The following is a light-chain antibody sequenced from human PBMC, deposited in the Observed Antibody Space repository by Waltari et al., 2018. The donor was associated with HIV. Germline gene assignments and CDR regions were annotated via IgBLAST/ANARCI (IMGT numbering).Light chain of an antibody. V-gene: IGKV1-5*03. Sequence: DIQMTQSPSTLSASVGDRVTITCRASHRVSSRLAWYQQKPGKAPKLLIYGASSLKSAVPSRFSGSGSGTEFTLTISGLQPDDFATYYCQQYRYSPWTFGQGTKVDI. J-gene: IGKJ1*01. CDR2: GAS. CDR3: QQYRYSPWT. CDR1: HRVSSR.